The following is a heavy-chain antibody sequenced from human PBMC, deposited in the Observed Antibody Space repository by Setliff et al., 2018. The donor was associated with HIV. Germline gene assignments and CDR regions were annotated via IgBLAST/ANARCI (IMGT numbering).Heavy chain of an antibody. CDR2: IKTKTQRGTT. V-gene: IGHV3-15*01. D-gene: IGHD3-22*01. J-gene: IGHJ4*02. CDR1: GFTFSNSW. CDR3: VTGVGTSSVDY. Sequence: PGGSLRLSCAASGFTFSNSWMTWVRQAPGKGLEWVGRIKTKTQRGTTDYAAPAKGRFIISRDDSKNTLYLQMNSLRSEDTAVYYRVTGVGTSSVDYWGQGTMVTVSS.